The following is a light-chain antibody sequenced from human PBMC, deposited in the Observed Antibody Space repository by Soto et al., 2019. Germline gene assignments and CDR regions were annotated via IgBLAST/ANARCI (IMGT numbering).Light chain of an antibody. CDR1: QSISSY. J-gene: IGKJ3*01. V-gene: IGKV1-39*01. Sequence: DIQMTQSPSSLSASVGDRVTITCRASQSISSYLNWYQQKPGKAPKLLIYAASSLQSGVPSRFSGSGSGTDFTLTISSLQPEDFATYSCQQSYSTLLFTFGPGTKVDIK. CDR2: AAS. CDR3: QQSYSTLLFT.